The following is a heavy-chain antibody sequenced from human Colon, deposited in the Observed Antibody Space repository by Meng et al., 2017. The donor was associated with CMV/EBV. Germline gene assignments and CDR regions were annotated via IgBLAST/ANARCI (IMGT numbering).Heavy chain of an antibody. D-gene: IGHD3-10*01. Sequence: KASGGAFGNFAIDWVRQAPGQGLEWMGGIIPLVDMANYAQNFQGRVTITADKPTSTAYMELSSLRSEDTAVYYCARRGDYYGSNWFDPWGQGTLVTVSS. CDR3: ARRGDYYGSNWFDP. CDR1: GGAFGNFA. V-gene: IGHV1-69*10. CDR2: IIPLVDMA. J-gene: IGHJ5*02.